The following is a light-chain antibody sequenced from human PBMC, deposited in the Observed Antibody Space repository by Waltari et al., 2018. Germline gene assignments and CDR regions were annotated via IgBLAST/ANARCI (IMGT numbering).Light chain of an antibody. CDR3: CSFAGSVTFVV. Sequence: QSALTQPASVSGSPGQSITILCSGTSSDVGYYNLFSWYQQHPGKAPKVIIYEVTKRPSGVSNRFSGSKSSNTASLTISGLQAEDEAEYFCCSFAGSVTFVVFGGGTKVTVL. V-gene: IGLV2-23*02. J-gene: IGLJ2*01. CDR2: EVT. CDR1: SSDVGYYNL.